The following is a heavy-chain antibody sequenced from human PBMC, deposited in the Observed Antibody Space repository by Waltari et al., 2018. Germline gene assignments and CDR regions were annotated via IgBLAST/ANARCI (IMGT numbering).Heavy chain of an antibody. Sequence: QLQLQESGPGLVKPSETLSLTCTVSGGSISSSSYYWGWIRQPPGKGLEWIGSIYYSGSTYYNPSLKSRVTISVDTSKNQFSLKLSSVTAADTAVYYCARTSRSSWNGIPYWGQGTLVIVSS. J-gene: IGHJ4*02. CDR2: IYYSGST. CDR3: ARTSRSSWNGIPY. V-gene: IGHV4-39*01. D-gene: IGHD6-13*01. CDR1: GGSISSSSYY.